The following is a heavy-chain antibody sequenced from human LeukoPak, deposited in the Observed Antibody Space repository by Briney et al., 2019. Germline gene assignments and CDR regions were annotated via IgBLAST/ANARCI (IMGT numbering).Heavy chain of an antibody. Sequence: GGSLRLSCAASGFTFSSSPMHWVRQAPGKGLEWVAGISNDGNNQHYADSVKGRFTISRDNSKNTLYLQMSSLRAEDTAVYYCVKGRMYSSSWLFDYWGQGTLVTVSS. J-gene: IGHJ4*02. V-gene: IGHV3-30*14. CDR3: VKGRMYSSSWLFDY. CDR1: GFTFSSSP. D-gene: IGHD6-13*01. CDR2: ISNDGNNQ.